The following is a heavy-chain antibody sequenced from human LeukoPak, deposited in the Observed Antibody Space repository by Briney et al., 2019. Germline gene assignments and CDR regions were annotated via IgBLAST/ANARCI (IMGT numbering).Heavy chain of an antibody. V-gene: IGHV3-48*02. J-gene: IGHJ4*02. CDR2: ISITGETI. CDR3: ARSAPGFDY. CDR1: GFRFSSYS. Sequence: GGSLRLSCAASGFRFSSYSTNWVRQAPGKEPEWISYISITGETIYYADSVTGRFTISRDNVQRSIYLEMHSLRDDDSAVYYYARSAPGFDYWGRGTLVNVSS.